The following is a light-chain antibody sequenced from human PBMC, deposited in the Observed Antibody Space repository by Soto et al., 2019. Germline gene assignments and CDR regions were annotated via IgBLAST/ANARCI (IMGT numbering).Light chain of an antibody. CDR3: SSYSSTSTPWV. CDR1: SSDVGTYNF. V-gene: IGLV2-14*01. Sequence: QSVLTQPASVSGSPGQSITISCTGTSSDVGTYNFVSWYQQHPGKAPKLMIYEVSSRPSGVSNRFSGSKSGNTASLTISGVQAEDEADYYCSSYSSTSTPWVFGGGTKLTVL. J-gene: IGLJ3*02. CDR2: EVS.